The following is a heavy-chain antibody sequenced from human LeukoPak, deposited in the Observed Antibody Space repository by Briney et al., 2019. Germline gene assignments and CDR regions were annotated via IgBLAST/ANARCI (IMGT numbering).Heavy chain of an antibody. CDR1: GGSISSYH. V-gene: IGHV4-59*01. J-gene: IGHJ3*02. CDR2: IYSSGST. CDR3: ARGNSDYDYAFDS. Sequence: SETLSLTCTVSGGSISSYHWSWIRQPPGKGLQWIGFIYSSGSTNFNPSLKSRVTISVDTSKNQFSLRLSSVTSADTAVYYCARGNSDYDYAFDSWGRGTMVTVSP. D-gene: IGHD5-12*01.